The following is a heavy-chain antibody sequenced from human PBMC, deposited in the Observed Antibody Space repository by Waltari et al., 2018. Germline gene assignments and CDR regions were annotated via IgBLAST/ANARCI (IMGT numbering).Heavy chain of an antibody. V-gene: IGHV4-31*03. CDR2: IYYSGST. CDR1: GGSISSGGYY. D-gene: IGHD2-21*01. Sequence: QVQLQESGPGLVKPSQTLSLTCTVPGGSISSGGYYWNWIRQPPGKGLEWIGYIYYSGSTYYNPSLKSRVTISVDTSKNQFSLKLSSVTAADTAVYYCARETPIHIRGAGVDPWGQGTLVTVSS. CDR3: ARETPIHIRGAGVDP. J-gene: IGHJ5*02.